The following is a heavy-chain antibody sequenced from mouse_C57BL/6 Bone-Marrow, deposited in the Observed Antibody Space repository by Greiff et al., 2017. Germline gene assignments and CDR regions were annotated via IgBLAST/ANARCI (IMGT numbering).Heavy chain of an antibody. Sequence: QVQLQQSGAELVRPGASVTLSCKASGYTFTDYEMHWVKQTPVHGLEWIGAIDPETGGTAYNQKFKGKAILTADKSSSTAYMELRSLASEDSAVYFCTRGTTVVPLYVDVWGTGTTVTGSS. V-gene: IGHV1-15*01. J-gene: IGHJ1*03. CDR2: IDPETGGT. CDR3: TRGTTVVPLYVDV. D-gene: IGHD1-1*01. CDR1: GYTFTDYE.